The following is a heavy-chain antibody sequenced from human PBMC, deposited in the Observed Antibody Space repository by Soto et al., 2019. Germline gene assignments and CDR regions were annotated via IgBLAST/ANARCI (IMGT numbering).Heavy chain of an antibody. V-gene: IGHV1-2*04. Sequence: QVQLVQSGAEVKKPGASVKVSCKASGYTFTGYYMHWVRQAPGQGLEWMGWINPNSGGTNYAQKFQGWDTMTRDTSISTAYMELSRLRSDDTAVYYCARGSSYYDSSGSPTHWGQGTLVTVSS. CDR3: ARGSSYYDSSGSPTH. D-gene: IGHD3-22*01. CDR1: GYTFTGYY. J-gene: IGHJ1*01. CDR2: INPNSGGT.